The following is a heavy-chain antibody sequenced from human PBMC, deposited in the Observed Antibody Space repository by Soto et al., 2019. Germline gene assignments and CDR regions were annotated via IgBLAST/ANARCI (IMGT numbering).Heavy chain of an antibody. Sequence: RGESLEISCKGSGYSFTSYWIGWVRQMPGKGLEWMGSIYPGDSDTRYSPSFQSQVTISADKSISTASLQWSSLKASDNAMYYCARHFIVGCSGGSCYSPDRYYYGMDVWGPGTTVTVSS. CDR1: GYSFTSYW. CDR3: ARHFIVGCSGGSCYSPDRYYYGMDV. J-gene: IGHJ6*02. CDR2: IYPGDSDT. V-gene: IGHV5-51*01. D-gene: IGHD2-15*01.